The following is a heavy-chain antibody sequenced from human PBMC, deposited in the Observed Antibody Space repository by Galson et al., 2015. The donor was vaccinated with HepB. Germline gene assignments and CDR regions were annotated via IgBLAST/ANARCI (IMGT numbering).Heavy chain of an antibody. V-gene: IGHV5-51*01. Sequence: SGAEVKKSGESLKISCQGSGYTFTNYWIVWVRQMPGKGLEWMGIIYPGDSDTRYSPSFQGQVTISADKSISTAYLQWSSLKASDTAMYYCARRLIPLGNAFDIWGQGTMVTVSS. CDR2: IYPGDSDT. J-gene: IGHJ3*02. CDR3: ARRLIPLGNAFDI. D-gene: IGHD2-21*01. CDR1: GYTFTNYW.